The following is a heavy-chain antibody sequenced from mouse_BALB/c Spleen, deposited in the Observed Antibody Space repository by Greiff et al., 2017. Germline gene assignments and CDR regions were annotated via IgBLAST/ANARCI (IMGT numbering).Heavy chain of an antibody. CDR2: INPDSSTI. D-gene: IGHD1-1*01. Sequence: DVQLQESGGGLVQPGGSLKLSCAASGFAFSSYWMSWVRQAPGQGLEWIGEINPDSSTINYTPSLKDKIIISTDNAKNTLYLQLSKVRSEDTALYYCATSYLGRSSVYWGQGTLVTVSA. J-gene: IGHJ3*01. CDR1: GFAFSSYW. V-gene: IGHV4-1*02. CDR3: ATSYLGRSSVY.